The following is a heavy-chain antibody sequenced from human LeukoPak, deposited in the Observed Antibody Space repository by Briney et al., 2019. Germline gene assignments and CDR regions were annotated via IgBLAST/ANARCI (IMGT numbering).Heavy chain of an antibody. J-gene: IGHJ4*02. CDR1: GFTFSSYA. V-gene: IGHV3-23*01. CDR3: ARDWAATGQYYFDY. Sequence: SGGSLRLSCAASGFTFSSYAMSWVRQAPGKGLEWVSSISGTGGGSTYYADSAEGRFTISRDNSKNTLYLQTNSLRSDDTAVYYCARDWAATGQYYFDYWGQGTLVTVSS. D-gene: IGHD6-13*01. CDR2: ISGTGGGST.